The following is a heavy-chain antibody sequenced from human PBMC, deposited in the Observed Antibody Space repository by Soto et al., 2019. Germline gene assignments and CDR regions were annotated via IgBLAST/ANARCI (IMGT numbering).Heavy chain of an antibody. D-gene: IGHD6-13*01. Sequence: PGGSLRLSCAASGFTFSSYEMNWVRQAPGKGLEWVSYISSSGSTIYYADSVKGRFTISRDNAKNSLYLQMNGLRAEDTAVYYCARDRREIAAAGHYYYYGMDVWGQGTTVTVSS. CDR2: ISSSGSTI. CDR1: GFTFSSYE. J-gene: IGHJ6*02. V-gene: IGHV3-48*03. CDR3: ARDRREIAAAGHYYYYGMDV.